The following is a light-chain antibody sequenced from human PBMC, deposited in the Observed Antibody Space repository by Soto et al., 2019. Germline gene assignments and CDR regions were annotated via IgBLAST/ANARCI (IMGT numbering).Light chain of an antibody. CDR3: QSYDSSLSGSGV. Sequence: QSVLTQPPSVSGAPGQRVTISYTGSSSNIGAGYDVHWYPQLPGTAPKLLIYGNSNRPSGVPDRFSGSKSGTSASLAITGLQAEDEADYYCQSYDSSLSGSGVFGGGTKLTVL. V-gene: IGLV1-40*01. J-gene: IGLJ3*02. CDR1: SSNIGAGYD. CDR2: GNS.